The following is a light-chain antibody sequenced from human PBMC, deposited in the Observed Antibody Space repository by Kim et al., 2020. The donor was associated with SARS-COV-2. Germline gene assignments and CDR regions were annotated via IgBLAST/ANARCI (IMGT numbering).Light chain of an antibody. J-gene: IGLJ1*01. CDR2: DDY. CDR3: QVWDSSSDPYV. Sequence: HWYPHKPGQAPALLIYDDYARPSGIPERFSGSNSGTTATLTISGVEAGDEAHYYCQVWDSSSDPYVFGTGTKVTVL. V-gene: IGLV3-21*02.